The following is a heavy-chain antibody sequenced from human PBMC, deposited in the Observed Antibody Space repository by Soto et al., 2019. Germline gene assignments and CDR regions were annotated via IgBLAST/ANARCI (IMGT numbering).Heavy chain of an antibody. V-gene: IGHV4-34*09. CDR1: GGSFSGYY. J-gene: IGHJ4*02. CDR2: INHSGST. CDR3: ARYRFSDTWSKFDY. Sequence: SETLSLTCAVYGGSFSGYYWSWIRQPPGKGLEWIGEINHSGSTYYNPSLKSRVTISVDTSKNQFSLKLTSVTAADTAVYYCARYRFSDTWSKFDYWGQGTLVTVSS. D-gene: IGHD3-16*02.